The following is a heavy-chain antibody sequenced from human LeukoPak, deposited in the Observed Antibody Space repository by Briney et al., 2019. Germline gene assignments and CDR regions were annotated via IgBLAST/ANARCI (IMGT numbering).Heavy chain of an antibody. CDR1: GLTFSSYE. Sequence: GGSLRLSCAASGLTFSSYEMNWVRQALGKGLEWVSYIGPSGVNIYYADSVRGRFTISRDNAKSSVYLQMNSLTAEDTAIYYCATLYGRDYWGQGTPVTVSS. D-gene: IGHD4-17*01. CDR2: IGPSGVNI. CDR3: ATLYGRDY. V-gene: IGHV3-48*03. J-gene: IGHJ4*02.